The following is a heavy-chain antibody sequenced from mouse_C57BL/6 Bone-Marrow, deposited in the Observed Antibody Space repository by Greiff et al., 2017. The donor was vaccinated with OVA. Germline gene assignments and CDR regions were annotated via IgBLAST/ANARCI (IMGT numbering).Heavy chain of an antibody. CDR1: GYTFTDYY. CDR3: AEDYYGSTFAY. D-gene: IGHD1-1*01. V-gene: IGHV1-19*01. CDR2: INPYNGGT. Sequence: EVQLQQSGPVLVKPGASVKMSCKASGYTFTDYYMNWVKQSHGKSLEWIGVINPYNGGTSYNQKFKGKATLTVDKSSSTAYMELNSLTSEDSAVYYCAEDYYGSTFAYWGQGTLVTVSA. J-gene: IGHJ3*01.